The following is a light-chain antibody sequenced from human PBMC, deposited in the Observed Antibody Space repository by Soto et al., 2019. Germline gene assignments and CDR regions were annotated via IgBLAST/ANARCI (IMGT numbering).Light chain of an antibody. Sequence: QSALTQPPSVSGSPGQSVTISCTGTSSDIGGYNYVSWYQQLPGKAPKVMIYDVSKRPSGVPDRFSGSNSGNTASLTISGLQAEDEADYYCCSYAGTTHVFGTGIKLTVL. CDR2: DVS. J-gene: IGLJ1*01. CDR3: CSYAGTTHV. CDR1: SSDIGGYNY. V-gene: IGLV2-11*01.